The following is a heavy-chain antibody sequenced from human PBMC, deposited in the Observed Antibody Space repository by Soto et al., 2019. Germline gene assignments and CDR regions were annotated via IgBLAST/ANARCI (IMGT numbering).Heavy chain of an antibody. CDR2: ISGSGIST. J-gene: IGHJ4*02. CDR1: GFTFSSYA. CDR3: AKEEAFSSGWATIDY. V-gene: IGHV3-23*01. Sequence: EVQLLESGGGLVQPGGSLRLSCAASGFTFSSYAMTWVRQAPGKGLEWVSAISGSGISTYYADSVKGRFTISRDNSKNTLYLQMNILRAEDTAVYYCAKEEAFSSGWATIDYWGQGTLVTVSS. D-gene: IGHD6-19*01.